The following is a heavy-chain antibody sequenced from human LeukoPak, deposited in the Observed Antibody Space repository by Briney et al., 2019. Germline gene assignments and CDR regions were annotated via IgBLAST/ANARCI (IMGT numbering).Heavy chain of an antibody. V-gene: IGHV3-21*01. D-gene: IGHD2-2*01. CDR2: ISSSSSYI. CDR3: ARDIGYCSSTSCRTDY. CDR1: GFTFSSYS. J-gene: IGHJ4*02. Sequence: GGSLRLSCAASGFTFSSYSMTWVPQAPGKGLEWVSPISSSSSYIYYADSVKGRFTISRDNAKNSLYLQMNSLRAEDTAVYYCARDIGYCSSTSCRTDYWGQGTLVTVSS.